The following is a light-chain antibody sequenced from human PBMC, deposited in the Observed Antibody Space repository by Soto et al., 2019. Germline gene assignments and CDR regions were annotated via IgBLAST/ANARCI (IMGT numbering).Light chain of an antibody. Sequence: EIVLTQSPGTLSLAPGERATLSCRASQSVGTYLAWYQQKTGQAPRLLIYGASNRATGIPERFSGSGSGKDCTLTISRLETEDFAVYYCHLYSRSPRQITFGQGKRLENK. V-gene: IGKV3-20*01. CDR2: GAS. CDR1: QSVGTY. CDR3: HLYSRSPRQIT. J-gene: IGKJ5*01.